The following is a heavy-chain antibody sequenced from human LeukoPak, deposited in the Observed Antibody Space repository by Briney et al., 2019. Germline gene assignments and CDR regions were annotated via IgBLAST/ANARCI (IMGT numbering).Heavy chain of an antibody. CDR2: IYASGST. D-gene: IGHD4-17*01. J-gene: IGHJ4*02. Sequence: SETLSLTCTVSGDSISKYYWSWIRQPAGKGLEWIGRIYASGSTNYNPSLKSRVTMSVDTSQNQFSLKLSSMTAADTAMYYCARQVDYGDYPLDLGYWGQGILVTVSS. CDR3: ARQVDYGDYPLDLGY. CDR1: GDSISKYY. V-gene: IGHV4-4*07.